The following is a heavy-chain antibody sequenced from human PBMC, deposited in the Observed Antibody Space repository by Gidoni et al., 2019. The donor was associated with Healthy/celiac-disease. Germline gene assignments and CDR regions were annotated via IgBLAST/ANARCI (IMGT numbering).Heavy chain of an antibody. CDR1: GSTFTSYD. CDR3: ARRSTRRDGYNYLTY. V-gene: IGHV1-8*01. CDR2: MNPNSGNT. Sequence: QVQLVQSGAEVKKPGASVKVSCKASGSTFTSYDINWVRQATGQGLEWMGWMNPNSGNTGYAKKFQGRVTMTRNTSISTAYMELSSLRSEDTAVYYCARRSTRRDGYNYLTYWGQGTLVTVSS. D-gene: IGHD5-12*01. J-gene: IGHJ4*02.